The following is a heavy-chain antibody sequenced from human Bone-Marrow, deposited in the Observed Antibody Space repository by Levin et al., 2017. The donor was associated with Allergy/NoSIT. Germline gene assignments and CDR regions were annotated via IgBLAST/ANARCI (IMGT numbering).Heavy chain of an antibody. Sequence: SETLSLTCTVSGGSISSSSYYWGWIRQPPGKGLEWIGSIYYSGSTYYNPSLKSRVTISVDTSKNQFSLKLSSVTAADTAVYYCARHGTAKYYPSWQEPNRLPPGKYYYYYYGMDVWGQGTTVTVSS. CDR3: ARHGTAKYYPSWQEPNRLPPGKYYYYYYGMDV. V-gene: IGHV4-39*01. CDR1: GGSISSSSYY. CDR2: IYYSGST. D-gene: IGHD3-10*01. J-gene: IGHJ6*02.